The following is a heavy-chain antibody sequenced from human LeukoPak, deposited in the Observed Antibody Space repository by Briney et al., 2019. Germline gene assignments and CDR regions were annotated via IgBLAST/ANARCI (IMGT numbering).Heavy chain of an antibody. D-gene: IGHD3-9*01. CDR3: ARGYDTGLDY. V-gene: IGHV4-34*01. CDR2: INHSGST. Sequence: SETLSLTCAVQGGSFSGYYWSWIRQPPGKGRAWIGEINHSGSTYYNPSLTSRVTISVDTSKKQFSLKLSSVTAADTAVYYCARGYDTGLDYWGQGTLVTVSS. J-gene: IGHJ4*02. CDR1: GGSFSGYY.